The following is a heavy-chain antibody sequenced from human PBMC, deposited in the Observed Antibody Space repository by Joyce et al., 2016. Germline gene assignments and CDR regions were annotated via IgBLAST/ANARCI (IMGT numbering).Heavy chain of an antibody. V-gene: IGHV3-21*01. CDR2: ISGTSYYI. J-gene: IGHJ6*02. D-gene: IGHD3-16*01. CDR1: GSTFSSSS. CDR3: ARGGISYYYAMDV. Sequence: QLVESGGGVVKLGGSLRLSCEASGSTFSSSSMSWFSQAPGKGLEGVAAISGTSYYIFHAETVRGRFTVSRDNAKKTLYLQMNSLRAEDSAVFYCARGGISYYYAMDVWGQGTTVTVSS.